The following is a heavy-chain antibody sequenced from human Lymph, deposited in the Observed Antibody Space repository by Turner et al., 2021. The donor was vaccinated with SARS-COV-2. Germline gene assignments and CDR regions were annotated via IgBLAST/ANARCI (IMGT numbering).Heavy chain of an antibody. CDR2: INPNSGGT. CDR1: GYSFTGYY. D-gene: IGHD3-3*01. J-gene: IGHJ6*02. Sequence: QVQLVQSGAEVTTPGASVKVSCKASGYSFTGYYMHWVRQAPGQGLEWMGWINPNSGGTNYAQKFQGRVTMTRDTSISTAYMELSRLRSDDTAVYYCARDVERYNDFWSGYSGGYGLDVWGQGTTVTVSS. CDR3: ARDVERYNDFWSGYSGGYGLDV. V-gene: IGHV1-2*02.